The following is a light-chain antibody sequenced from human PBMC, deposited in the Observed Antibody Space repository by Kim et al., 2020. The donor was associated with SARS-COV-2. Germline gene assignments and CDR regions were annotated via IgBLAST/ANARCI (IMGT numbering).Light chain of an antibody. V-gene: IGKV3-20*01. CDR2: GAS. J-gene: IGKJ1*01. CDR1: QSVSSSY. CDR3: QQYGSSSWT. Sequence: SPGERATLSCRARQSVSSSYLAWYQQKPGQAPRLLIHGASSRATGIPDRFRGSGAGTEFTLTISRLEPEDFAVYYCQQYGSSSWTFGQGTKVDIK.